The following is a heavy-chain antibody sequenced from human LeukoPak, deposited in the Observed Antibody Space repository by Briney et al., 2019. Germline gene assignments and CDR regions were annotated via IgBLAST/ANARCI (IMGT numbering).Heavy chain of an antibody. D-gene: IGHD3-3*01. CDR1: GGSISSGGYY. J-gene: IGHJ3*02. CDR2: IYYSGST. CDR3: ARSPYDFWSDDAFDI. V-gene: IGHV4-31*03. Sequence: SETLSPTCTVSGGSISSGGYYWSWIRQHPGKGLEWIGYIYYSGSTYYNPSLKSRVTISVDTSKNQFSLKLSSVTAADTAVYYCARSPYDFWSDDAFDIWGQGTMVTVSS.